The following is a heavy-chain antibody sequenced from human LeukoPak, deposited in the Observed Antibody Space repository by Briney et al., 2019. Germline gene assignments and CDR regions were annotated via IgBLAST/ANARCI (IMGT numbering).Heavy chain of an antibody. CDR1: GFTFSSYA. V-gene: IGHV3-23*01. J-gene: IGHJ4*02. CDR2: ISGSGGST. Sequence: GGSLRLSCAASGFTFSSYAMSWVRPAPGKGLEWVSAISGSGGSTYYADSVKGRFTISRDNSKNTLYLQMNSLRAEDTAVYYCARDTYYYDSSGYYYCRGDYWGQGTLVTVSS. D-gene: IGHD3-22*01. CDR3: ARDTYYYDSSGYYYCRGDY.